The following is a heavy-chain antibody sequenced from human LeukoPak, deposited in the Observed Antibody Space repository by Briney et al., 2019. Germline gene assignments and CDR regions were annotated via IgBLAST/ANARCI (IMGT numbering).Heavy chain of an antibody. CDR3: AEDGTLVDFWSGAYTD. J-gene: IGHJ1*01. D-gene: IGHD3-3*01. CDR2: ISGRGGST. CDR1: GYTYSRYA. Sequence: GGSLRLSCVASGYTYSRYAMRWVSDAPGRGWEWVSDISGRGGSTQYADSVRGRFTISKDNSKNTLYVQMTSLRSEDTAVYYCAEDGTLVDFWSGAYTDWGQGTLVTV. V-gene: IGHV3-23*01.